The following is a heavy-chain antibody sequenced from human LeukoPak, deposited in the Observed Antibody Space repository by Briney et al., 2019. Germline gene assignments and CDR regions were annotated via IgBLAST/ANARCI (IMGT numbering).Heavy chain of an antibody. CDR1: GFTFSSYS. CDR2: IKQDGSET. J-gene: IGHJ4*02. Sequence: GGSLRLSCAASGFTFSSYSMNWVRQAPGKGLEWVANIKQDGSETYYVDSVKGRFTISRDNAKTSLYLQMSILRVDDTAVYYCAREIVGGTGFDYWGQGTLVTVSS. D-gene: IGHD1-26*01. CDR3: AREIVGGTGFDY. V-gene: IGHV3-7*01.